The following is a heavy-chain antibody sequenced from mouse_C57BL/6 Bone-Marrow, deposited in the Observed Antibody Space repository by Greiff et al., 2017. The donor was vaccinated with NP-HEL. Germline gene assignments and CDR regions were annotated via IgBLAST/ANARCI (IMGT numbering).Heavy chain of an antibody. CDR3: ARRYPPGFAY. CDR1: GYTFTSYW. J-gene: IGHJ3*01. Sequence: VQLQQPGAELVKPGASVKLSCKASGYTFTSYWMHWVKQRPGQGLEWIGMIHPNSGSTNYNEKFKSKATMTVDKSSSTAYMQLSRLTSEDSSVYDCARRYPPGFAYWGQGTLVTVSA. CDR2: IHPNSGST. V-gene: IGHV1-64*01. D-gene: IGHD1-1*01.